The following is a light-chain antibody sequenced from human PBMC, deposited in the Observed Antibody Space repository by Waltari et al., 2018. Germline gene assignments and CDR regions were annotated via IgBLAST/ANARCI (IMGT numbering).Light chain of an antibody. V-gene: IGLV3-1*01. Sequence: SYELPHPPSVSVSPGQTASTPRSGDILSNKYASWYQQKPGQSPLLVIYQDTNRPSGIPERFSGSKSGNAATLTISGTQAMDEADYYCQALGTGAWVFGGGTKLTVL. CDR1: ILSNKY. CDR2: QDT. CDR3: QALGTGAWV. J-gene: IGLJ3*02.